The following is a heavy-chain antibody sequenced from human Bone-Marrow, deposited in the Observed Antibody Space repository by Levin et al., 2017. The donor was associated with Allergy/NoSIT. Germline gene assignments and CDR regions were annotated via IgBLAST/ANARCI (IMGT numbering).Heavy chain of an antibody. J-gene: IGHJ4*02. D-gene: IGHD6-19*01. CDR1: GFTFSGYS. Sequence: PGGSLRLSCGASGFTFSGYSKHWVRQAPGKGLEYVSSINDRGGTTYYANSVKGRFTVSRDHSNNALFIQMGSVREDDTAVYYGVRGLGGSGCGASGHCGQGTLVTVSS. CDR2: INDRGGTT. V-gene: IGHV3-64*01. CDR3: VRGLGGSGCGASGH.